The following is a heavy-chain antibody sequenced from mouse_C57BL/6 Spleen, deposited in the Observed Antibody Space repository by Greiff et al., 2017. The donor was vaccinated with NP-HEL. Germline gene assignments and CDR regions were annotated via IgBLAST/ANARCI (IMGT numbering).Heavy chain of an antibody. Sequence: EVKLMESGAELVKPGASVKLSCTASGFNIKDYYMHWVKQRTEQGLEWIGRIDPEDGETKYAPKFQGKATITADTSSNTDYLQLSSLTSEDTAVYYCARGGVVATDYYAMDYWGQGTSVTVSS. CDR2: IDPEDGET. D-gene: IGHD1-1*01. J-gene: IGHJ4*01. CDR3: ARGGVVATDYYAMDY. CDR1: GFNIKDYY. V-gene: IGHV14-2*01.